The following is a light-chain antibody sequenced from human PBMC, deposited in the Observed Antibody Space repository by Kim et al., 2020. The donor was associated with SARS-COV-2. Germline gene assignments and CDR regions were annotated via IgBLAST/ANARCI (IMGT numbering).Light chain of an antibody. V-gene: IGLV1-51*01. CDR3: GTWDSSLSAVV. Sequence: GPKGTVSLSGSSSNIGNNYVASYQQRPGTAPKLLIYDNNKRPAGIPDRFSGSKSGTSATLGITGLQTGDEADYYCGTWDSSLSAVVFGGGTQLTVL. CDR1: SSNIGNNY. CDR2: DNN. J-gene: IGLJ2*01.